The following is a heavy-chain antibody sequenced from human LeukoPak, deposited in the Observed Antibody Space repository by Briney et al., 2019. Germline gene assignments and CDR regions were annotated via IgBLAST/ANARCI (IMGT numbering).Heavy chain of an antibody. D-gene: IGHD6-13*01. CDR3: ARSVIKGYYYDF. CDR2: IYSGGST. CDR1: GFTVSSNY. V-gene: IGHV3-66*01. J-gene: IGHJ4*02. Sequence: PGGSLRLSCAASGFTVSSNYMSWVRQAPGKGLEWVSVIYSGGSTYYADSVKGRFTISRDNSKNTLYLQMNSLRAEDTAVYYCARSVIKGYYYDFRSQGTLVTVSS.